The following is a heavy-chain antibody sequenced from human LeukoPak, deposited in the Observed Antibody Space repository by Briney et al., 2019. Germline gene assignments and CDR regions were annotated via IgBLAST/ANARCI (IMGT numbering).Heavy chain of an antibody. Sequence: SETLSLTCTVSGGSISSYYWSWIRQPPGKGLEWIGHIYTSGSTNYNPSLKSRVTISVDTSKNQFSLKLSSVTAADTAVYYCARHYPGDYYYYYMDVWGKGATVTVSS. J-gene: IGHJ6*03. D-gene: IGHD1-26*01. CDR2: IYTSGST. CDR1: GGSISSYY. V-gene: IGHV4-4*09. CDR3: ARHYPGDYYYYYMDV.